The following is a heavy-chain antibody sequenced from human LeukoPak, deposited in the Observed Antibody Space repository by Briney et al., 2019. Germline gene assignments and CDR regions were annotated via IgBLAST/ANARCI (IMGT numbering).Heavy chain of an antibody. CDR3: AREVYCSSTSCYTGYFQH. Sequence: PGGSLRLSCAASGFTFSSYWMSWVRQAPGKGLEWVANIKQDGSEKYYVDSVKGRFTISRDNAKNLLYLQMNSLRAEDTAVYYCAREVYCSSTSCYTGYFQHWGQGTLVTVSS. CDR1: GFTFSSYW. V-gene: IGHV3-7*01. D-gene: IGHD2-2*02. J-gene: IGHJ1*01. CDR2: IKQDGSEK.